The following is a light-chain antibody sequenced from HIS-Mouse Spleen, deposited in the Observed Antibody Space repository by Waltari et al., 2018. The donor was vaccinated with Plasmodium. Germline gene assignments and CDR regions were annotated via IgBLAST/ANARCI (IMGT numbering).Light chain of an antibody. CDR3: QQYNSYSWT. Sequence: DIQMTQSPSTLSASVCDRVTITCRASQRISSWLAWYQQKPGKAPKLLIYKASSLESGVPSRFSGSGSGTEFTLTISSLQPDDFATYYCQQYNSYSWTFGQGTKVEIK. J-gene: IGKJ1*01. V-gene: IGKV1-5*03. CDR1: QRISSW. CDR2: KAS.